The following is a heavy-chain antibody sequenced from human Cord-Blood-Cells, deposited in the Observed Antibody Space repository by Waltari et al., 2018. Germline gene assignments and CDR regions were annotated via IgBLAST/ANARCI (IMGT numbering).Heavy chain of an antibody. CDR2: IYYSGST. V-gene: IGHV4-39*07. D-gene: IGHD3-22*01. J-gene: IGHJ4*02. CDR3: ARPRYYDSSGYYY. Sequence: QLQLQESGPGLVKPSETLSLTCTVSGGSISSSSYYRGWTRQHPGKGLEWIGSIYYSGSTYYNPSLKSRVTISVDTSKNQFSLKLSSVTAADTAVYYCARPRYYDSSGYYYWGQGTLVTVSS. CDR1: GGSISSSSYY.